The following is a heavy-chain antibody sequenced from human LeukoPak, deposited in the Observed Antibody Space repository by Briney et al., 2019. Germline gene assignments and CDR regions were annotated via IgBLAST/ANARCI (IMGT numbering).Heavy chain of an antibody. V-gene: IGHV3-30*02. J-gene: IGHJ4*02. CDR3: ARELEHQPYFDY. CDR1: GFAFSSYG. Sequence: PGGSLRLSCAASGFAFSSYGMHWVRQAPGKGLEWVAFIRYDGSNKYYADSVKGRFTISRDNSKNTLYLQMNSLRAEDTAVYYCARELEHQPYFDYWGQGTLVTVSS. D-gene: IGHD1/OR15-1a*01. CDR2: IRYDGSNK.